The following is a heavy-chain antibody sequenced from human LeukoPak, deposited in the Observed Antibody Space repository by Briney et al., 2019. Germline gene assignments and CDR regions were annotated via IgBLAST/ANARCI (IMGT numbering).Heavy chain of an antibody. CDR3: AKGGGLLWFGDP. J-gene: IGHJ5*02. Sequence: GGTLRLSCAASRFTFSSYGMSWVRQAPGKGLEWVSAISGSGGSTYYADSVKGRFTISRDNSKSTLYLQMNSLRAEDTAVYYCAKGGGLLWFGDPWGQGTLVTVSS. D-gene: IGHD3-10*01. CDR1: RFTFSSYG. V-gene: IGHV3-23*01. CDR2: ISGSGGST.